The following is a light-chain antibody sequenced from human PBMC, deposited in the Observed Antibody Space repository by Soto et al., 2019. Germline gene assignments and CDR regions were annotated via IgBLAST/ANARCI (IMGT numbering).Light chain of an antibody. CDR3: QKYNSAPLT. CDR2: DAS. V-gene: IGKV1-27*01. CDR1: QGINNY. J-gene: IGKJ3*01. Sequence: DIQMTQSPSSLSASLGDRVTITCRASQGINNYLACYQQKPGKAPKLLIYDASTLQSGVPSRFSGSGSGTDFTLTISSLQAEDVATYYCQKYNSAPLTFGPGTRVDIK.